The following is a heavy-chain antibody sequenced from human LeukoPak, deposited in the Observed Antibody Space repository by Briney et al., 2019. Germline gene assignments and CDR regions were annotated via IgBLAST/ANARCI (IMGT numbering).Heavy chain of an antibody. V-gene: IGHV5-51*01. CDR2: IYPGDSDT. CDR1: GYSFPIYW. D-gene: IGHD1-26*01. J-gene: IGHJ4*02. Sequence: GESLKISCKGSGYSFPIYWIGWVRQMPGKGLEWMGMIYPGDSDTRYSPSFQGQVTISADKSISTAYLQWSGLKASDTAMYYCARQVGRVGAAPDYWGQGTLVTVSS. CDR3: ARQVGRVGAAPDY.